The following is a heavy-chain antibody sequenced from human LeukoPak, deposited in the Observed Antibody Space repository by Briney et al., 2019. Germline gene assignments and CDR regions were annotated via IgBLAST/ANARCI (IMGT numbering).Heavy chain of an antibody. CDR3: ARGSSIAAHRGDY. CDR1: GGTFSSYA. D-gene: IGHD6-6*01. J-gene: IGHJ4*02. Sequence: GASVKVSCKASGGTFSSYAISWVRQAPGQGLEWMGGIIPIFGTANYAQKFQGRVTITADESTSTAYMELSSLRSEDTAVHYCARGSSIAAHRGDYWGQGTLVTVSS. CDR2: IIPIFGTA. V-gene: IGHV1-69*13.